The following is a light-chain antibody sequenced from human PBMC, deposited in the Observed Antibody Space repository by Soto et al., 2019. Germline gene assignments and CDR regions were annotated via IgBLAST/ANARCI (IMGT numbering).Light chain of an antibody. Sequence: IVLTQSPATLSVSPGERATLSCRASQSVSSNLAWYQQKPGQAPRLLIYVASTRATGIPARFSGSGSGTEFTLTINSLQSEDFATYYCQQLRMYPSTFGGGTKVDIK. CDR3: QQLRMYPST. CDR1: QSVSSN. CDR2: VAS. V-gene: IGKV3-15*01. J-gene: IGKJ4*01.